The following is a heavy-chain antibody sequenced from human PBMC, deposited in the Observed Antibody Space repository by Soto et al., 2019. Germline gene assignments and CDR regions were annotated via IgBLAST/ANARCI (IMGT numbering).Heavy chain of an antibody. CDR3: VRSGGTYPDH. J-gene: IGHJ4*02. CDR2: IYHSGST. CDR1: GYYVRSGYY. D-gene: IGHD1-26*01. Sequence: SETLSLTCAVSGYYVRSGYYWAWIRQPPGKGLEWIGNIYHSGSTYYNPSLKSRVTMSIDTSKNQFSLSLRSATAPDTAIYYCVRSGGTYPDHWGQGALVTVSS. V-gene: IGHV4-38-2*01.